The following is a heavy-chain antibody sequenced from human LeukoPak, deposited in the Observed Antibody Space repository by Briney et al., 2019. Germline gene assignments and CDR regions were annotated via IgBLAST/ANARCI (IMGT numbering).Heavy chain of an antibody. CDR3: ANYYDSSGYYALDM. J-gene: IGHJ3*02. CDR1: GFTFSRYW. V-gene: IGHV3-7*01. CDR2: INEDGSEK. D-gene: IGHD3-22*01. Sequence: GGSLRLSCAASGFTFSRYWMSWVRQVPGKRLEWVANINEDGSEKNYVDSVKGRFTISRDNAKNSLYLEMNSLTAEDTAVYYCANYYDSSGYYALDMWGQGTMVTVSP.